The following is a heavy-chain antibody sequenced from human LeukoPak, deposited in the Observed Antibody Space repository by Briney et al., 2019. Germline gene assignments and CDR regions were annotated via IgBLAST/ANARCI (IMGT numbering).Heavy chain of an antibody. Sequence: GGSLRLSCAASGFTFSSYSMNWVRQAPGKGLEWVSYISSSSSTIYYADSVKGRFTISRDNAKNSLYLQMNSLRAEDTAVYYCARELTIPDPWYMDVWGKGTTVTVSS. J-gene: IGHJ6*03. D-gene: IGHD3-10*01. CDR3: ARELTIPDPWYMDV. CDR2: ISSSSSTI. V-gene: IGHV3-48*01. CDR1: GFTFSSYS.